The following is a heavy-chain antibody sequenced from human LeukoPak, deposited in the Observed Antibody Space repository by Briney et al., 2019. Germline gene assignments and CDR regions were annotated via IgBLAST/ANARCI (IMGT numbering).Heavy chain of an antibody. V-gene: IGHV3-30*18. J-gene: IGHJ4*02. D-gene: IGHD3-10*01. CDR1: GFTFSSYG. CDR3: AKELWFGELSGCYFDY. Sequence: GGSLRLSCAASGFTFSSYGMHWVRQAPGKGLEWVAVISYDGSNKYYADSVKGRFTISRDNSKNTLYLQMNSLRAEDTAVYYCAKELWFGELSGCYFDYWGQGTLVTVSS. CDR2: ISYDGSNK.